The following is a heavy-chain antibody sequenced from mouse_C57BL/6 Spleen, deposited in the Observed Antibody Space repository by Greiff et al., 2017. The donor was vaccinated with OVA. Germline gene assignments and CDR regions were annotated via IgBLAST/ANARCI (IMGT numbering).Heavy chain of an antibody. CDR3: ARVVYYGSSYRDFFDY. V-gene: IGHV1-69*01. CDR2: IDPSDSYT. Sequence: QVQLQQSGAELVMPGASVKLSCKASGYTFTSYWMHWVKQRPGQGLEWLGEIDPSDSYTNYNQKFQGKSTLPVDKSSSTAYMQRSSLTSEDSAVYYCARVVYYGSSYRDFFDYWGQGTTLTVSS. D-gene: IGHD1-1*01. CDR1: GYTFTSYW. J-gene: IGHJ2*01.